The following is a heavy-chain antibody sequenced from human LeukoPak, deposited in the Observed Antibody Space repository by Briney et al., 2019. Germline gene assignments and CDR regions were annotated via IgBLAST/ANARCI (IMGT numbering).Heavy chain of an antibody. CDR1: GYTFITSS. CDR2: ITVASGNT. V-gene: IGHV1-3*01. J-gene: IGHJ4*02. CDR3: VGGSLGF. Sequence: ASVKVSCKPLGYTFITSSIYWVRQAPGQRLEWLGWITVASGNTRYSENLQGRVTLTRDTSANTAYMELRNLESEDTAVYYCVGGSLGFWGQGTLVTVSP.